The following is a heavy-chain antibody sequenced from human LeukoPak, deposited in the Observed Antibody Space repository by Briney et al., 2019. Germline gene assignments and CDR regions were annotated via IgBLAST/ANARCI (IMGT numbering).Heavy chain of an antibody. CDR1: GFSFSENA. D-gene: IGHD6-13*01. CDR2: IRSTGDT. J-gene: IGHJ4*02. Sequence: GGSLRLSCATSGFSFSENALSWFRQAPGRGLEWVSDIRSTGDTYYAESVKGRFTISRDNSKNTLYLQMNSLRADDTALYYASGHGSSSYWGQGTLVTVSS. V-gene: IGHV3-23*01. CDR3: SGHGSSSY.